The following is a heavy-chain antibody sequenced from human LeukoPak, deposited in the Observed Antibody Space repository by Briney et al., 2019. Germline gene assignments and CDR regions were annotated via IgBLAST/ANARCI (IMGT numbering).Heavy chain of an antibody. CDR3: VRDGVSERWLHLGY. Sequence: GGSLRLSCAASGFTFSSYWMSWVRQAPGKGLEWVANIKQDGSEKYYVDSVKGRFTISRDNGKNSLYLQMNSLRAEDTAVYYCVRDGVSERWLHLGYWGQGTLVTVSS. V-gene: IGHV3-7*03. CDR1: GFTFSSYW. J-gene: IGHJ4*02. D-gene: IGHD5-24*01. CDR2: IKQDGSEK.